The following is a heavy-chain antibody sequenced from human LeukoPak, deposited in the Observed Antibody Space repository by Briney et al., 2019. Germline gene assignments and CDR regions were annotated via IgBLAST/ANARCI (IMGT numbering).Heavy chain of an antibody. Sequence: ASVKVSCKASGYTFTSYGISWVRQAPGQGLEWMGWISAYNGNTNYAQKLQGRVTITTDTSTSTACMELRSLRSDDTAVYYCAGGYDYVWGSYRYTLHYWGQGTLVTVSS. CDR1: GYTFTSYG. J-gene: IGHJ4*02. V-gene: IGHV1-18*01. CDR2: ISAYNGNT. CDR3: AGGYDYVWGSYRYTLHY. D-gene: IGHD3-16*02.